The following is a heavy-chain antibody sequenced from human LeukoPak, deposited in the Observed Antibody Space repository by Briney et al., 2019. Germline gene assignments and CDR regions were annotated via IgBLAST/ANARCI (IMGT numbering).Heavy chain of an antibody. J-gene: IGHJ4*02. CDR2: ISSNGDNR. V-gene: IGHV3-64D*06. Sequence: GSLRLSCSVPGFTFSTYVMHWVRQAPGKGLEYVSAISSNGDNRYYADSVKGRSTISRDNSNNTLYLQMTSLRADDTAVDYCVRGTGYWGQGTLVTVSS. CDR3: VRGTGY. CDR1: GFTFSTYV.